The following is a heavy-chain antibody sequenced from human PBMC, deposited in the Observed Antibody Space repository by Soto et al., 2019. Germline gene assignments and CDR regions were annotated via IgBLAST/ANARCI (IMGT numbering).Heavy chain of an antibody. CDR2: IYYSGST. Sequence: QLQLQESGPGLVKPSETLSLTCTVSGGSISSSSYYWGWIRQPPGKGLEWIGSIYYSGSTYYNPSLKSRVTISVDTSKNQFSLKLSSVTAADTAVYYCARPYGGKRDWYFDLWGRGTLVTVSS. CDR1: GGSISSSSYY. D-gene: IGHD4-17*01. CDR3: ARPYGGKRDWYFDL. V-gene: IGHV4-39*01. J-gene: IGHJ2*01.